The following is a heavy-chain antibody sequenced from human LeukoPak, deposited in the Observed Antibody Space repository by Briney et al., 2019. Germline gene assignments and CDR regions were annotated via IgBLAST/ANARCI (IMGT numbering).Heavy chain of an antibody. D-gene: IGHD5-18*01. V-gene: IGHV4-39*07. CDR1: GGSISSSSYY. Sequence: SETLSLTCTVSGGSISSSSYYWGWIRQPPGKGLEWVGSIYYSGSTYYNPSLKSRVTISGGTSKNQFYLKLNSVTAADTAVYYCARPGIQTPYGMDVWGQGTTVTVSS. J-gene: IGHJ6*02. CDR3: ARPGIQTPYGMDV. CDR2: IYYSGST.